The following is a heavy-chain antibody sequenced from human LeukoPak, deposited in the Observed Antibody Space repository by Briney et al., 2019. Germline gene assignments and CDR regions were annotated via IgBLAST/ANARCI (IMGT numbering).Heavy chain of an antibody. Sequence: QSGGSLRLSCAASGFAFSSYDMHWVRQATGKGLEWVSAIGTAGDTYYPGSVKGRFTISRENAKNSLYLQMNSLRAGDTAVYYCARGDYYDSSGYYHYYGMDVWGQGTTVTVSS. J-gene: IGHJ6*02. CDR2: IGTAGDT. D-gene: IGHD3-22*01. CDR3: ARGDYYDSSGYYHYYGMDV. V-gene: IGHV3-13*01. CDR1: GFAFSSYD.